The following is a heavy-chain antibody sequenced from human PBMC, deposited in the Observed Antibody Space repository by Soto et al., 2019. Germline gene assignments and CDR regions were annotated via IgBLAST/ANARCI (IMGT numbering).Heavy chain of an antibody. CDR2: INADGTEK. J-gene: IGHJ4*02. CDR1: GFTFSNHW. V-gene: IGHV3-7*01. Sequence: PGGSLRLSCAVSGFTFSNHWMSWVRQAPGKGLEWVANINADGTEKYYVDSVKGRFTISRDNAKNSLFLQMNSLGAEDTALYNCVNGGVYHGLWGQGTLVTVSS. D-gene: IGHD2-8*01. CDR3: VNGGVYHGL.